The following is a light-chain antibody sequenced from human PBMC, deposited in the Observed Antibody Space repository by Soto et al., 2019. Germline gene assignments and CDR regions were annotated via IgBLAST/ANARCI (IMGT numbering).Light chain of an antibody. J-gene: IGLJ3*02. V-gene: IGLV2-14*01. Sequence: QSALTQPASVSGSPGQTITISCTGNSSDVGGYNYLSWYQQHPGKAPKVMIYEVSNRPSGVSNRFSGSKSGNTASLTISGLQAEDGADYFCSSYTTSGTPVFGGGTKLTVL. CDR1: SSDVGGYNY. CDR2: EVS. CDR3: SSYTTSGTPV.